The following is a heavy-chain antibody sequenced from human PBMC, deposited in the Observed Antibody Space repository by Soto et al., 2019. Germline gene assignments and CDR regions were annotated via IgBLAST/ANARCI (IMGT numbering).Heavy chain of an antibody. D-gene: IGHD6-6*01. CDR3: AREGIAARPESVNIYYGMDV. V-gene: IGHV3-48*01. CDR2: ISSSSSTI. CDR1: GFTFSSYS. J-gene: IGHJ6*02. Sequence: PGGSLRLSCAASGFTFSSYSMNWVRQAPGKGLEWVSYISSSSSTIYYADSVKGRFTISRDNAKNSLYLQMNSLRAEDTAVYYCAREGIAARPESVNIYYGMDVCGQGTTVTVS.